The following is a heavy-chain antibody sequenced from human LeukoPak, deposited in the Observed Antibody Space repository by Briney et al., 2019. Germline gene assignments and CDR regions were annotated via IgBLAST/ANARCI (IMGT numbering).Heavy chain of an antibody. J-gene: IGHJ4*02. CDR2: ISPYNDNT. D-gene: IGHD6-19*01. CDR1: GYTFTGYY. V-gene: IGHV1-18*04. CDR3: ARGGVGSGIGFDY. Sequence: ASVKVSCKASGYTFTGYYMHWVRQAPGQGLEWMGWISPYNDNTNYAQKLQGRVTMTTDTSTSTAYMELRSLRSDDTAVYYCARGGVGSGIGFDYWGQGTLVTVSS.